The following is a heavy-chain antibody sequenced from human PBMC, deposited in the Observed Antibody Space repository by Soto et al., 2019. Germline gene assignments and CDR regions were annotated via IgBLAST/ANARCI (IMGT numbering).Heavy chain of an antibody. J-gene: IGHJ4*02. D-gene: IGHD3-16*02. V-gene: IGHV4-34*01. Sequence: SETLSLTCAVYGGSISGYYWSWIRQPPGKGLEWIGEIYYSGSTNYNPSLKSRVTISVDTSKNQFSLKLSSVTAADTAVYYCARGALPYFWGSYRRYFDYWGQGAMVTVSS. CDR3: ARGALPYFWGSYRRYFDY. CDR1: GGSISGYY. CDR2: IYYSGST.